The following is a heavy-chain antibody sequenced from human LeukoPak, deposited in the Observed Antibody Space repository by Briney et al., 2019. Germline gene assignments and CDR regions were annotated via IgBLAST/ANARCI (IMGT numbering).Heavy chain of an antibody. J-gene: IGHJ4*02. CDR2: IYYSGST. Sequence: PGGSLRLSCAASGFTLSSYWVHWVRQPPGKGLEWIGSIYYSGSTYYSPSLKSRLTISVDTSKNQFSLRLTSVTAADTAVYYCASAPRRGSIGGLDYWGQGILVTVSS. CDR1: GFTLSSYW. CDR3: ASAPRRGSIGGLDY. V-gene: IGHV4-39*01. D-gene: IGHD3-10*01.